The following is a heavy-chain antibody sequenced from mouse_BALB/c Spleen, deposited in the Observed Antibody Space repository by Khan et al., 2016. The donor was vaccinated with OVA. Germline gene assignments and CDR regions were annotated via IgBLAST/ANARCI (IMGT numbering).Heavy chain of an antibody. V-gene: IGHV7-3*02. J-gene: IGHJ4*01. CDR3: ATYRRTCYRFVAMDY. Sequence: VQLKESGGGLIQPGGSLRLSCATSGFTFTDYYMSWVRQPPGKALVWLGCIRNKANYYTTEYITSVKGRFTISRDDSQSILYLQMNTLRAEDSANYYCATYRRTCYRFVAMDYWGQGTSVTVSS. CDR1: GFTFTDYY. CDR2: IRNKANYYTT. D-gene: IGHD1-1*01.